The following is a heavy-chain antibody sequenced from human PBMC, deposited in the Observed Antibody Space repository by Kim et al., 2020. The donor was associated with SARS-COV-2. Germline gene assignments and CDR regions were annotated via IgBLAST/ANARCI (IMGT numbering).Heavy chain of an antibody. CDR3: ARVYILTGLLDSYFDY. J-gene: IGHJ4*02. CDR2: ISYDGSNK. Sequence: GGSLRLSCAASGFTFSSYAMHWVRQAPGKGLEWVAVISYDGSNKYYADSVKGRFTISRDNSKNTLYLQMNSLRAEDTAVYYCARVYILTGLLDSYFDYWGQGTLVTVSS. V-gene: IGHV3-30-3*01. D-gene: IGHD3-9*01. CDR1: GFTFSSYA.